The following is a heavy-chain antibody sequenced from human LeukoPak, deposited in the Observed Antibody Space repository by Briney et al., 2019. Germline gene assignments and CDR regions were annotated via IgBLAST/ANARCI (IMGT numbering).Heavy chain of an antibody. D-gene: IGHD2-21*01. V-gene: IGHV4-34*01. CDR3: ARSRSRALLPPLPKSQYYFDY. CDR1: VRSFSGFY. Sequence: SVTESLMCAVYVRSFSGFYWRWIRQPPGKGLEWIGEINHSGSTNYNPSLKSRVTISVDTSKNQFSLKLSSVNAADTAVYYCARSRSRALLPPLPKSQYYFDYWGQGTLVTVSS. J-gene: IGHJ4*02. CDR2: INHSGST.